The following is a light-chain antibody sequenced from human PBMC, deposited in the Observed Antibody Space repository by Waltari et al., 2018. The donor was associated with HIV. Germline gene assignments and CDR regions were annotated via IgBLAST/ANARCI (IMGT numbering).Light chain of an antibody. CDR2: AAS. CDR1: QGISSY. J-gene: IGKJ4*01. CDR3: QQLNSFPRT. Sequence: DIQLTQSPSFLSASVGDRVTITCRARQGISSYLAWYQQKPGKAPKLLIYAASTLQSGVPSRFSGSGSGTEFTLTISSLQPEDFATYYCQQLNSFPRTFGGGTKVETK. V-gene: IGKV1-9*01.